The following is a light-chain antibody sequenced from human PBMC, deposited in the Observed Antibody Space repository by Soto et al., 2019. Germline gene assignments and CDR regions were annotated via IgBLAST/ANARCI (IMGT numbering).Light chain of an antibody. V-gene: IGLV1-47*01. CDR3: ATWDDSLGGPV. CDR2: RDN. Sequence: QSVLTQTPSVSGTPGQRVNISCSGSSSNIGRNYVYWYHQFPGTAPKLLIYRDNERPSGVPGRFSGSKSGTSASLAISGLRSGDEADYHCATWDDSLGGPVFGGGTKVTVL. J-gene: IGLJ2*01. CDR1: SSNIGRNY.